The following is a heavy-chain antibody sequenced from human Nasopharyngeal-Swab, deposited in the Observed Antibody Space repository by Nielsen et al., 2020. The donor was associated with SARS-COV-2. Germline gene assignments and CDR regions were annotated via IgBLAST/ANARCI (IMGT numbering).Heavy chain of an antibody. Sequence: GGSLRLSCKGSGSSFTSYWIPWVRQMPGKGLEWMGIIYPRDSDTRYSPSFQGQVTISADKSISTAYLQWSSLKASDTAMYYCVRPEGVATSFKYYFQYGMDVWGQGTMVTVPS. CDR3: VRPEGVATSFKYYFQYGMDV. D-gene: IGHD5-12*01. CDR1: GSSFTSYW. J-gene: IGHJ6*02. V-gene: IGHV5-51*01. CDR2: IYPRDSDT.